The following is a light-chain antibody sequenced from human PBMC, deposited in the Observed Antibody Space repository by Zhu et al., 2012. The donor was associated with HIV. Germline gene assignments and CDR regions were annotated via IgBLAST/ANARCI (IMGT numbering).Light chain of an antibody. CDR3: QHRNNWPQELT. Sequence: EIVLTQSPATLSLSPGERATLSCRASQSVNSYLAWYQQKPGQAPRLPARFSGSGSGTDFTLTINSLEPEDFALYYCQHRNNWPQELTFGGGTKVEI. V-gene: IGKV3-11*01. CDR1: QSVNSY. J-gene: IGKJ4*01.